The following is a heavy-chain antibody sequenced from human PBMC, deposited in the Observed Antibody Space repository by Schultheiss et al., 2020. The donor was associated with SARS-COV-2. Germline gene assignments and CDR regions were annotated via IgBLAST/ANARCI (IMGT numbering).Heavy chain of an antibody. D-gene: IGHD3-22*01. CDR2: INQDGSTK. J-gene: IGHJ6*02. CDR3: ARGDSTRDYYYYGMDV. Sequence: GGSLRLSCAVSGFTFSTYWMSWVRQAPGKGLEWVANINQDGSTKHYVDSVKGRFTISRDNAENSLYLQMNSLGAEDTAVYFCARGDSTRDYYYYGMDVWGQGTTVTVSS. CDR1: GFTFSTYW. V-gene: IGHV3-7*01.